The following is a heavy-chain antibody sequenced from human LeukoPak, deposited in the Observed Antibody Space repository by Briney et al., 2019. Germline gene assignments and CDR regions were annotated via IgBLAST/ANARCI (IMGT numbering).Heavy chain of an antibody. V-gene: IGHV1-2*02. Sequence: GASVKVSCKASGYTFTGYYMHWVRQAPGQGLEWMGWINPNSGGTNYAQKFQGRVTMTRDTSISTAYMELSRLRSDDTALYYCARGPYYASGRRGYYFDYWGQGTLVTVSS. CDR2: INPNSGGT. D-gene: IGHD3-10*01. J-gene: IGHJ4*02. CDR3: ARGPYYASGRRGYYFDY. CDR1: GYTFTGYY.